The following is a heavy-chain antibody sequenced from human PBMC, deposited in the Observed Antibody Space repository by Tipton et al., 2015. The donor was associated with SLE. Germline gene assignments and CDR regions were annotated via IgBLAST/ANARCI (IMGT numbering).Heavy chain of an antibody. CDR2: INHSGRT. J-gene: IGHJ5*02. Sequence: LSLTCAVYGGSFSGYYWSWIRQPPGKGLEWIGEINHSGRTNYNPSLKSRVTISVDTSKNQFSLKLSSGTAAETAVYYCARQGQLSPRCWFDPWAQGTLVTVSS. V-gene: IGHV4-34*01. CDR3: ARQGQLSPRCWFDP. D-gene: IGHD6-6*01. CDR1: GGSFSGYY.